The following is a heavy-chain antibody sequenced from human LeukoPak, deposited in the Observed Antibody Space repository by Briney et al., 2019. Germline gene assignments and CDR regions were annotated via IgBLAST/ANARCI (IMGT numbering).Heavy chain of an antibody. CDR1: GYTFTGYY. J-gene: IGHJ4*02. CDR2: INPNSGGT. CDR3: ARAMFPEYYYGSGSLSDV. Sequence: GASVKVSCKASGYTFTGYYMHWVRQAPGQGLEWMGRINPNSGGTNYVQKFQGRVTMTRDTSISTAYMELSRLRSDDTAVYYCARAMFPEYYYGSGSLSDVWGQGTLVTVSS. V-gene: IGHV1-2*06. D-gene: IGHD3-10*01.